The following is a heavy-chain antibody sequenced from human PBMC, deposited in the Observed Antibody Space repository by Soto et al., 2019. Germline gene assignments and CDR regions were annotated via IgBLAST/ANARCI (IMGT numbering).Heavy chain of an antibody. J-gene: IGHJ4*02. CDR2: ISGSGGST. D-gene: IGHD3-16*01. Sequence: EVQLLESGGGLVQPGGSLRLSCAVSGFTFSNYAMSWVRQAPGKGLEWVSTISGSGGSTQYADAVKGRFIISRDNSNNTPYLQMSSLRVEDTAVFYCAKPGGMPTTKYDSWGQGTLVTVSS. CDR1: GFTFSNYA. V-gene: IGHV3-23*01. CDR3: AKPGGMPTTKYDS.